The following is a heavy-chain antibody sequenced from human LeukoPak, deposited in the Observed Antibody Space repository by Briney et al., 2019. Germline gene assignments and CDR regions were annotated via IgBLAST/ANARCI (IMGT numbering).Heavy chain of an antibody. CDR2: IYSGGST. CDR1: GFTVGSNY. Sequence: GRSLRLSCAASGFTVGSNYMSWVRQAPGKGLEWVSVIYSGGSTYYADSVKGRFTISRDNSKNTLYLQMNSLRAEDTAVYYCARVEIAVAGTPFDYWGQGTLVTVSS. J-gene: IGHJ4*02. D-gene: IGHD6-19*01. V-gene: IGHV3-66*01. CDR3: ARVEIAVAGTPFDY.